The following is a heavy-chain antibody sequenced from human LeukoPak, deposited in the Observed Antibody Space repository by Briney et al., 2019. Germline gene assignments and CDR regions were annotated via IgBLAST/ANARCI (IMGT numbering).Heavy chain of an antibody. J-gene: IGHJ2*01. D-gene: IGHD6-13*01. V-gene: IGHV6-1*01. CDR3: ARGLAAAGRGYFDL. CDR1: GDSVSSNSAA. Sequence: SQTLSLTCAISGDSVSSNSAAWNWIRQSPSRGLEWLGRTYYRSKWYNDYAVSVKSRITISPDTSKNQFSLQLNSVTPEDTAVYYCARGLAAAGRGYFDLWGRGTLVTVSS. CDR2: TYYRSKWYN.